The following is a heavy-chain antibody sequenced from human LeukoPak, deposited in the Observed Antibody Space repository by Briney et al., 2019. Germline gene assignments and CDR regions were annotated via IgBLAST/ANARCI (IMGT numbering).Heavy chain of an antibody. CDR1: GFTFSSYW. D-gene: IGHD7-27*01. V-gene: IGHV3-7*01. CDR3: ANSPNWLEYYFDY. Sequence: GGSLRLSCAASGFTFSSYWMSWVRQAPGKGLEWVANIKQDGSEKYYVDSVKGRFTISRDNAKNSLYLQMNSLRAEDTAVYCCANSPNWLEYYFDYWGQGTLVTVSS. J-gene: IGHJ4*02. CDR2: IKQDGSEK.